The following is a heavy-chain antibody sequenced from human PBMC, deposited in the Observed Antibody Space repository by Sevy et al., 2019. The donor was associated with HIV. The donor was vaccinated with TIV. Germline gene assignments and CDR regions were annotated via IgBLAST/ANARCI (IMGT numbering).Heavy chain of an antibody. CDR2: INQGGSEK. CDR3: ARALAAAASS. Sequence: GGSLRLSCAASGFTFSAYWMHWVRQAPGKGLEWVGNINQGGSEKYYVDSVKGRFTISRDNAKNSLFLQMNSLRAEDTAVYYCARALAAAASSWGQGALVTVSS. J-gene: IGHJ5*02. CDR1: GFTFSAYW. V-gene: IGHV3-7*01. D-gene: IGHD6-13*01.